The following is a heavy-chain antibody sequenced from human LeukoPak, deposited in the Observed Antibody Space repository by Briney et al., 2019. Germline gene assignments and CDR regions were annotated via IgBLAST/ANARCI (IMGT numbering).Heavy chain of an antibody. CDR2: IYYSGST. D-gene: IGHD2-2*01. CDR1: GGSISSYY. V-gene: IGHV4-59*01. CDR3: ASGGYCSSISCYPNWFDP. J-gene: IGHJ5*02. Sequence: SETLSLTCTVSGGSISSYYWSWIRQPPGKGLEWIGYIYYSGSTNYNPSLKSRVTMSLDTSKNQFSLKLSSVTAADTAVYYCASGGYCSSISCYPNWFDPWGQGTLVTVSS.